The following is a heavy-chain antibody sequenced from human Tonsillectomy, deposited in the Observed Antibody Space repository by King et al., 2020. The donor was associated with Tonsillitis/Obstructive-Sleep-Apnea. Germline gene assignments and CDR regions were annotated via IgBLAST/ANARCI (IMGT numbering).Heavy chain of an antibody. CDR3: PTDEAGIRY. V-gene: IGHV3-15*07. CDR1: GFPFNNAW. J-gene: IGHJ4*02. CDR2: IRGETDGGTT. D-gene: IGHD3-10*01. Sequence: QLVQSGGGLVKPGGSLRLSCAASGFPFNNAWMNWVRQAPGKGLEWVGRIRGETDGGTTDYAAPVKGRFTISRADSESTLFLQMNSLKTEDTAVYYCPTDEAGIRYWGQGTLVTVSS.